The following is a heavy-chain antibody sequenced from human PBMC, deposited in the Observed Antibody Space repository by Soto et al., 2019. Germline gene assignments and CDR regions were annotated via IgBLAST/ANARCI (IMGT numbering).Heavy chain of an antibody. CDR1: GGTFSSYA. Sequence: SVKVSCKASGGTFSSYAISWVRQAPGQGLEWMGGIIPIFGTANYAQKFQGRVTITADESTSTAYMELSSLRSEDTAVYYCARVDYGDYYFDYWGQGTLVTVSS. CDR3: ARVDYGDYYFDY. J-gene: IGHJ4*02. V-gene: IGHV1-69*13. CDR2: IIPIFGTA. D-gene: IGHD4-17*01.